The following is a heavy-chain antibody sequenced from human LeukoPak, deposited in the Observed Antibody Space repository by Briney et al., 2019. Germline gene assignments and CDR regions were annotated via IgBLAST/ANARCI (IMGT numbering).Heavy chain of an antibody. D-gene: IGHD3-10*01. J-gene: IGHJ4*02. CDR1: GYSISSGYY. Sequence: SETLSLTCTVSGYSISSGYYWGWIRQPPGKGLEWIGSIYHSGSTYYNPSLKSRVTISVDTSKNQFSLKLSSVTAADTAVYYCARRDYGSGSYYWGQGTLVTVSS. CDR2: IYHSGST. CDR3: ARRDYGSGSYY. V-gene: IGHV4-38-2*02.